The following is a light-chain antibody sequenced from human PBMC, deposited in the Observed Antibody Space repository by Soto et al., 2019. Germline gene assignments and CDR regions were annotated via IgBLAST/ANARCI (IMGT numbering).Light chain of an antibody. CDR3: QQYGSSPRT. V-gene: IGKV3-20*01. CDR2: DAS. CDR1: ETVSSYL. Sequence: DIVLTQSPVTLSLSPGDRATLSCRASETVSSYLLWYQQKPGQDPRLLIYDASERATGIPARFSGSGSETDFTLTISRLEPEDFAVYCCQQYGSSPRTFGQGTNVDI. J-gene: IGKJ1*01.